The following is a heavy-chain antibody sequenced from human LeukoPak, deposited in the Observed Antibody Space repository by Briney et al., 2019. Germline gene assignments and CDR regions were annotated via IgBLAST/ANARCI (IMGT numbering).Heavy chain of an antibody. V-gene: IGHV5-51*01. CDR3: TRQGYYGSGSYYNDFDY. CDR2: IYPGDSDT. CDR1: GYSFTSYW. D-gene: IGHD3-10*01. J-gene: IGHJ4*02. Sequence: GESLKISCKGSGYSFTSYWIGWVRQMPGKGLEWMGIIYPGDSDTRHSPSFQGQVTISADKSISTAYPQWSSLKASDTAMYYCTRQGYYGSGSYYNDFDYWGQGTLVTVSS.